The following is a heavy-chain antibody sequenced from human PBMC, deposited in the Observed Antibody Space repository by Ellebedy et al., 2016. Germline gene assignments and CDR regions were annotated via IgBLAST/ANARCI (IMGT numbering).Heavy chain of an antibody. Sequence: ASVKVSCKASGYTFTSYGISWVRQAPGQGLEWMGWISAYNGNTNYAQKFQGRVTITADKSTSTAYMELSSLRSEDTAVYYCARGSYYYDSSGLGWFDPWGQGTLVTVSS. CDR2: ISAYNGNT. V-gene: IGHV1-18*01. CDR3: ARGSYYYDSSGLGWFDP. D-gene: IGHD3-22*01. CDR1: GYTFTSYG. J-gene: IGHJ5*02.